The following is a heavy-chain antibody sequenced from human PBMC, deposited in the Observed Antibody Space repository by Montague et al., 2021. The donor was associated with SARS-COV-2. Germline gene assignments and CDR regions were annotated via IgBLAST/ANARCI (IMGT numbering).Heavy chain of an antibody. CDR2: IYYSGST. Sequence: SETLSLTCTVSGGSISSSSYYWGWIRQPPGKGLEWIGSIYYSGSTYYNPSLNSRVTISVDTSKNQFSLKLSSVTAADTAVYYCARAGGTITTFLCVGYLRGGLSWFDPWGQGTLVTVSS. CDR1: GGSISSSSYY. D-gene: IGHD3-10*02. J-gene: IGHJ5*02. CDR3: ARAGGTITTFLCVGYLRGGLSWFDP. V-gene: IGHV4-39*07.